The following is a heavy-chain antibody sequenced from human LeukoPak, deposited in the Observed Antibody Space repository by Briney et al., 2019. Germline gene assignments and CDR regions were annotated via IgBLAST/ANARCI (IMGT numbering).Heavy chain of an antibody. V-gene: IGHV4-39*01. Sequence: PSETLSLTCTVSGGSISSSSYYWGWIRQPPGTGLEWIGSIYYSGSTYYNPSLKSRVTISVYTSKNQFSLKLSSVTAADTAVYYCARGYSYGPTTKYYFDYWGQGTLVTVSS. CDR1: GGSISSSSYY. CDR3: ARGYSYGPTTKYYFDY. D-gene: IGHD5-18*01. CDR2: IYYSGST. J-gene: IGHJ4*02.